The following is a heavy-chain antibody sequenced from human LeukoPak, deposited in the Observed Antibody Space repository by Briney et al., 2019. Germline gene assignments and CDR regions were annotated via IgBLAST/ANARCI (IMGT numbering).Heavy chain of an antibody. J-gene: IGHJ6*03. V-gene: IGHV3-48*03. CDR3: ARDATTELGTVYMDV. CDR2: ISTSGSSI. D-gene: IGHD4-17*01. Sequence: GGSLRLSCAASGFTFSTYEINWVRQAPGKGLEWLSHISTSGSSIHYADSVKGRFTISRDNAKNSLYLQMNSLRVEDTAVYYCARDATTELGTVYMDVWGKGTTVTISS. CDR1: GFTFSTYE.